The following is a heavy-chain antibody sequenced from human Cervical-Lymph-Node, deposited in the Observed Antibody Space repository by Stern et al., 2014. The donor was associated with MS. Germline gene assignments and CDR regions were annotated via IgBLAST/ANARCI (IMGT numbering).Heavy chain of an antibody. Sequence: QLQLEEAGTGLVKPSQRLSLACTVSGGSTSSGGYYWKWTRKHAGEGLEWIGYIYHSVNPYFNPSLDSRVTMSIDTSKNQFSLKLNFVTAADTAMYYCARTLYGTNNFDYWRQGTLFTVSS. CDR2: IYHSVNP. CDR3: ARTLYGTNNFDY. J-gene: IGHJ4*02. D-gene: IGHD4/OR15-4a*01. V-gene: IGHV4-31*03. CDR1: GGSTSSGGYY.